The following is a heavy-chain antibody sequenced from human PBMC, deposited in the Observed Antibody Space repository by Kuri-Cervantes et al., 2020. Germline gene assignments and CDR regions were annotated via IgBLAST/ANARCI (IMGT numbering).Heavy chain of an antibody. CDR3: AKDLAATVTSGGDAFDT. Sequence: GESLKISCAASGFTFSNAWMSWVRQAPGKGLEWVAVISYDGSNKYYADSVKGRFTISRDNSKNTLYLQMNSLRAEDTAVYYCAKDLAATVTSGGDAFDTWGQGTMVTVSS. J-gene: IGHJ3*02. D-gene: IGHD3-16*01. CDR1: GFTFSNAW. V-gene: IGHV3-30*18. CDR2: ISYDGSNK.